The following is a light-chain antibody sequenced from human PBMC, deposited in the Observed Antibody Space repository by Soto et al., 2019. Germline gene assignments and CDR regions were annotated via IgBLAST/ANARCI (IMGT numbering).Light chain of an antibody. J-gene: IGKJ4*01. V-gene: IGKV2-28*01. CDR1: QSLLHSNGYNC. Sequence: DIVMTQSPLSLPVTPGEPASISCRSSQSLLHSNGYNCLDWYRQQPGQSPQLLIHLGSSRASGGRERFSGSGSSIDFPQAISSVKAEDVGVYYCMQSLNSPVTFGGGTKVEIK. CDR3: MQSLNSPVT. CDR2: LGS.